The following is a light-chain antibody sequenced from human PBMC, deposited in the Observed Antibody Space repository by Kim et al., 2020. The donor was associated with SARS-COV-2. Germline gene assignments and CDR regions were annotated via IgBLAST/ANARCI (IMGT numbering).Light chain of an antibody. CDR2: GKN. CDR3: CSRDTDHNVI. J-gene: IGLJ2*01. V-gene: IGLV3-19*01. Sequence: SSELTQDPAVSVALGQTVRITCQGDSLRSYYVTWYQQKPGQAPMLVIYGKNNRPSVIPDRFSGSSSGNTASLTITGAQAEDEGDYYCCSRDTDHNVIFGGGTNLTVL. CDR1: SLRSYY.